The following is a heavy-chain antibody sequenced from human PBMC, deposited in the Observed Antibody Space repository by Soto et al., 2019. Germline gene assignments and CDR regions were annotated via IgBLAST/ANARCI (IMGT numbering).Heavy chain of an antibody. J-gene: IGHJ6*03. CDR1: GFTFSDYY. V-gene: IGHV3-11*01. CDR3: ARATEGCSGGSCYSHYYYYYYMDV. CDR2: ISSSGSTI. D-gene: IGHD2-15*01. Sequence: GGSLRLSCAASGFTFSDYYMSWIRQAPGKGLEWVSYISSSGSTIYYADSVKGRFTISRDNAKNSLYLQMNSLRAEDTAVYYCARATEGCSGGSCYSHYYYYYYMDVWGKGTTVTVSS.